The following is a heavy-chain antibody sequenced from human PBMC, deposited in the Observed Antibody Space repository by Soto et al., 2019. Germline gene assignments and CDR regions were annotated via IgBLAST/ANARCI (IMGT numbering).Heavy chain of an antibody. CDR2: MNPNSGNT. V-gene: IGHV1-8*01. J-gene: IGHJ3*02. CDR3: ARGLGDYYGSGSYDAFDI. Sequence: ASVKVSCKASGYTFTSYDINWVRQATGQGLEWMGWMNPNSGNTGYAQKFQGRVTMTRNTSISTAYMELSSLRSEDTAVYYCARGLGDYYGSGSYDAFDIWGQGTMVTVSS. CDR1: GYTFTSYD. D-gene: IGHD3-10*01.